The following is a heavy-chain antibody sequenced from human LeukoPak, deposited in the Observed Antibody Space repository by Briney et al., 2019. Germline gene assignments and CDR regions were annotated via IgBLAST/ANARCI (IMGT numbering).Heavy chain of an antibody. J-gene: IGHJ4*02. CDR1: GGSFSGYY. V-gene: IGHV4-34*01. CDR3: ARGENKYYDSSGYSTPFDY. D-gene: IGHD3-22*01. Sequence: KPSETLSLTCAVYGGSFSGYYWSWIRQPPGKGLEWIGEINHSGSTNYNPSLKSRVTISVDTSKNQFSLKLSSVTAADTAVYYCARGENKYYDSSGYSTPFDYWGQGTLVTVSS. CDR2: INHSGST.